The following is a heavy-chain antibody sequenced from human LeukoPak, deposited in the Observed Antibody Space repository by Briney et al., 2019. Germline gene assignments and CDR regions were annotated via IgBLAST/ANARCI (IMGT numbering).Heavy chain of an antibody. CDR2: IYYSGST. CDR3: ARRDAYDSSGYYYGDDAFDI. J-gene: IGHJ3*02. Sequence: SETLSLTCTVSGGSISSSSYYWGWIRQPPGKGLEWIGSIYYSGSTYYNPSLKSRATISVDTSKNQFSLKLSSVTAADTAVYYCARRDAYDSSGYYYGDDAFDIWGQGTMVTVSS. V-gene: IGHV4-39*01. D-gene: IGHD3-22*01. CDR1: GGSISSSSYY.